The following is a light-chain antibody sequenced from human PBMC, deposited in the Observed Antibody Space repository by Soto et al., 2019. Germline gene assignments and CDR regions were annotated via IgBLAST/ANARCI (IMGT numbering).Light chain of an antibody. V-gene: IGKV3-15*01. CDR2: GAS. Sequence: EIVVTQSPVTLSVSPGERATLSCRASQSVSSNLAWYQQKPGQAPRLLIYGASTRATGFPARFSGSGSGTEFTLTISSLQSEDFAVYYCQQYKDWPRTFGQGTKAEIK. CDR3: QQYKDWPRT. J-gene: IGKJ1*01. CDR1: QSVSSN.